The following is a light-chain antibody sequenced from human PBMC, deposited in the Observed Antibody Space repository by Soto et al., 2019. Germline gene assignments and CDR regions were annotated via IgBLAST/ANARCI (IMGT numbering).Light chain of an antibody. Sequence: EVVLRKTQGTRSWSPGERATVSCRASQRISNYLAWYQRKVGQDPRLLIYDTSRRTTGIPDRFSGSGSGTDFTLTISSLEPEDFAVYHCQHYGSSLGTFAQGTKVDTK. CDR1: QRISNY. CDR3: QHYGSSLGT. J-gene: IGKJ1*01. CDR2: DTS. V-gene: IGKV3-20*01.